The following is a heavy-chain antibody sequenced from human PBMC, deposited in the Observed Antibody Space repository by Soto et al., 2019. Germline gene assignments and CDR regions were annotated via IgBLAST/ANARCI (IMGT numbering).Heavy chain of an antibody. D-gene: IGHD6-6*01. V-gene: IGHV4-30-4*01. CDR1: GGSISSDDYY. Sequence: SETLSLTCTVSGGSISSDDYYWSWIRQPPGNGLEWIGYIYYSGSTSYNPSLKSRLTISLDTSKNQFSLKLSSVSAADTAVYYCARDRSNSPDYFDYWGQGTLVTVSS. CDR2: IYYSGST. J-gene: IGHJ4*02. CDR3: ARDRSNSPDYFDY.